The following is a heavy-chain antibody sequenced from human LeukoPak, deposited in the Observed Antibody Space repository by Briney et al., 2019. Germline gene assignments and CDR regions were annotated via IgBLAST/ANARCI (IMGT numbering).Heavy chain of an antibody. Sequence: SVKVSCKASGGTFSSYAISWVRQAPGQGLEWMGGIIPIFGTANYAQKFQGRVTITADESTSTAYMELSSLRSEDTAVYYCARDPGYCSGGSCSDAFDIWGQGTMVTVSS. CDR3: ARDPGYCSGGSCSDAFDI. CDR1: GGTFSSYA. D-gene: IGHD2-15*01. J-gene: IGHJ3*02. V-gene: IGHV1-69*13. CDR2: IIPIFGTA.